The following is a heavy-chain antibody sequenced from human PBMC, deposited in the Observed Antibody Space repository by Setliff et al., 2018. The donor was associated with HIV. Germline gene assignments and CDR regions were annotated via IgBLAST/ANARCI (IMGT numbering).Heavy chain of an antibody. V-gene: IGHV4-59*08. D-gene: IGHD3-10*01. CDR1: GASISSDT. CDR2: IYNSEIT. J-gene: IGHJ5*02. Sequence: SETLSLTCIVSGASISSDTWSWIRQPPGKGLQWIGFIYNSEITNYNPSLKSRVTISLDMSKNQFSLKMASMTAADTAVYYCARHRQISDWFDPWGQGILVTVSS. CDR3: ARHRQISDWFDP.